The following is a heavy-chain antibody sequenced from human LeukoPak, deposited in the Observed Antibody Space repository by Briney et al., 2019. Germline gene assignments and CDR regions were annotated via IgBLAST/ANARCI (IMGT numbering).Heavy chain of an antibody. CDR2: IYTSGST. V-gene: IGHV4-4*07. J-gene: IGHJ4*02. CDR1: GGSISSYY. CDR3: ARVKRSSGWVDY. D-gene: IGHD6-19*01. Sequence: PSETLSLTCTVSGGSISSYYWSWIRQPAGKGLEWIGRIYTSGSTNYNPSLKSRVTISVDKSKNQSSLKLSSVTAADTAVYYCARVKRSSGWVDYWGQGTLVTVSS.